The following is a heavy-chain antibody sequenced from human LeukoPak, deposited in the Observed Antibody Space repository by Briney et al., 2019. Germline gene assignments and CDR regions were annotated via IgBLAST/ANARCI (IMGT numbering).Heavy chain of an antibody. V-gene: IGHV3-49*03. CDR3: GSGSGWYSPDY. CDR2: SRSKAYGGTT. CDR1: GFTFGDYA. D-gene: IGHD6-19*01. Sequence: GGSLRLSCTASGFTFGDYAMNWFCQAPGKGLEWVGFSRSKAYGGTTEYAASVKGRFTISRDDSKNIAYLQMNSLKTEDTAVYYCGSGSGWYSPDYWGQGTLVTVSS. J-gene: IGHJ4*02.